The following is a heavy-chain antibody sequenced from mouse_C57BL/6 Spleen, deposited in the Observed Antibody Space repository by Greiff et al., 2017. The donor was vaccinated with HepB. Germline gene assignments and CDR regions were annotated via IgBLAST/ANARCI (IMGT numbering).Heavy chain of an antibody. CDR2: ISSGSSTI. Sequence: EVKLVESGGGLVKPGGSLKLSCAASGFTFSDYGMHWVRQAPEKGLEWVAYISSGSSTIYYADTVKGRFTISRDNAKKTLFLQMTSLRSEDTAMYYCARHYGNYEAWFAYWGQGTLVTVSA. D-gene: IGHD2-1*01. CDR1: GFTFSDYG. J-gene: IGHJ3*01. V-gene: IGHV5-17*01. CDR3: ARHYGNYEAWFAY.